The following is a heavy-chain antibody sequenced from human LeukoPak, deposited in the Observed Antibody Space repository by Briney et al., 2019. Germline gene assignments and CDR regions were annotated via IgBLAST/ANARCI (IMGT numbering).Heavy chain of an antibody. V-gene: IGHV1-69*13. CDR1: GGTFSSYA. CDR2: IIPIFGTA. D-gene: IGHD4-17*01. CDR3: ATTHDYGDPSFDY. J-gene: IGHJ4*02. Sequence: SVEVSCKASGGTFSSYAISWVRQAPGQGLEWMGGIIPIFGTANYAQKFQGRVTITADESTSTAYMELSSLRSEDTAVYYCATTHDYGDPSFDYWGQGTLVTVSS.